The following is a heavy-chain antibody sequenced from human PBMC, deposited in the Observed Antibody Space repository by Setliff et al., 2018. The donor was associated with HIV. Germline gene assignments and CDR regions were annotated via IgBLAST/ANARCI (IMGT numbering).Heavy chain of an antibody. J-gene: IGHJ3*02. CDR1: GFTFSGSW. CDR3: ARVRDYYDSGAQAFDI. CDR2: IKQDGSEK. Sequence: GESLKISCAASGFTFSGSWMNWVRQAPGKGLEWVANIKQDGSEKHYVGSLEGRFTISRDNRKKSLYLQMNSLRAEDTAVYYCARVRDYYDSGAQAFDIWGQGTMVTVSS. V-gene: IGHV3-7*01. D-gene: IGHD3-22*01.